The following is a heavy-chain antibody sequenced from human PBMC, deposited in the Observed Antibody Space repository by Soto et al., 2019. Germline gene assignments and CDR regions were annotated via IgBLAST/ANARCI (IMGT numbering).Heavy chain of an antibody. CDR2: HHSDST. CDR3: ATYTVGEGGRGY. D-gene: IGHD3-16*01. V-gene: IGHV4-4*09. J-gene: IGHJ4*02. CDR1: GGSMRGQH. Sequence: QVQLQESGPGLVKPSETLSLTCTVSGGSMRGQHWSWIRQPPGKGLEWIGHHSDSTNYNPSLKSPITISTDPSKTQFSLKLSSVTAADTAVYYCATYTVGEGGRGYWGQGTLVTVSS.